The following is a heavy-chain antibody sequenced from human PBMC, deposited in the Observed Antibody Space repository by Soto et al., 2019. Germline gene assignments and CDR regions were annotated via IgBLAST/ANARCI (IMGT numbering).Heavy chain of an antibody. CDR3: ARRRIAVAGTFDY. Sequence: SETLSLTCTVSGGSISSSSYYWGWIRQPPGKGLEWIGSIYYSGSTYYNPSLKSRVTISVDTSKNQFSLKLSSVTAADTAVYYCARRRIAVAGTFDYWGQGTLVIVSS. CDR2: IYYSGST. J-gene: IGHJ4*02. V-gene: IGHV4-39*01. CDR1: GGSISSSSYY. D-gene: IGHD6-19*01.